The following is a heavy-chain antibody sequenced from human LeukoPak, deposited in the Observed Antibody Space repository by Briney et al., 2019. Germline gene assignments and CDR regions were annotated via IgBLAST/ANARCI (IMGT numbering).Heavy chain of an antibody. V-gene: IGHV3-74*01. Sequence: GGSLRLSCAASGFTFSSYWMHWVRQVPGKGLVWVSRINRDGTTATYADSVKGRFTISRDDAKSTLYLQVNSLRADDTAVYYCARDLTQPFDYWGQGTLVTVSS. CDR1: GFTFSSYW. CDR2: INRDGTTA. D-gene: IGHD4-23*01. J-gene: IGHJ4*02. CDR3: ARDLTQPFDY.